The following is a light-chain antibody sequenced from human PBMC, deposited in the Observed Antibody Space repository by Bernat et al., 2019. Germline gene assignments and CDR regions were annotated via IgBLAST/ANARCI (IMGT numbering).Light chain of an antibody. J-gene: IGKJ1*01. V-gene: IGKV1-5*03. CDR3: QQYNSYPWT. CDR2: TAS. Sequence: DIQMTQSPSTLSASVGASVTITCRASHRLLLFFAWYQQKPGKAPKLLIYTASRLESGVPSRFSGSGSGTEFTLTISSLQPDDFATYYCQQYNSYPWTFGQGTKVEIK. CDR1: HRLLLF.